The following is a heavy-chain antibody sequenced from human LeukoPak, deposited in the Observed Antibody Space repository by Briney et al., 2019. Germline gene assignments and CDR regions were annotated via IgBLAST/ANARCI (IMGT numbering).Heavy chain of an antibody. CDR1: GFTFSTYG. Sequence: GGSLRLSCAASGFTFSTYGMSWVRQAPGKGLEWVSGISGSGGSTYYADSVKGRFTISRDNSKNTLYLQMNSLRAEDTAVYYCAKIGDYYYYYMDVWGKGTTVTVSS. CDR2: ISGSGGST. V-gene: IGHV3-23*01. D-gene: IGHD4-17*01. CDR3: AKIGDYYYYYMDV. J-gene: IGHJ6*03.